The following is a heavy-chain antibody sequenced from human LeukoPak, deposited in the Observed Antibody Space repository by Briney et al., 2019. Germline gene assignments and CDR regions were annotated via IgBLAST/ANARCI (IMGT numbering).Heavy chain of an antibody. J-gene: IGHJ4*02. V-gene: IGHV3-21*01. CDR1: GFTFSSYS. Sequence: PGGSLRLSCAASGFTFSSYSMNWVRQAPGKGLEWVSSISSSSSYIKYADSVKGRFTISRDNAKNSLYLQMNSLRAEDTAVYYCAREPCSGVSCYRGDYWGQGTLVTVSS. CDR3: AREPCSGVSCYRGDY. CDR2: ISSSSSYI. D-gene: IGHD2-15*01.